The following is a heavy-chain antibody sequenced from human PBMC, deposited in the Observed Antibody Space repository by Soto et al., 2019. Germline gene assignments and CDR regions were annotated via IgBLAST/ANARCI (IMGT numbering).Heavy chain of an antibody. J-gene: IGHJ4*02. CDR1: GYTFTSYG. CDR2: ISAYNGNT. Sequence: ASVKVSCKASGYTFTSYGISWVRQAPGQGLEWMGWISAYNGNTKYSPKFQGRVTITRDTSASTVYMELSSLRSEDTALYYCARDVHGDYVLDYWGQGTLVTVSS. V-gene: IGHV1-18*01. CDR3: ARDVHGDYVLDY. D-gene: IGHD4-17*01.